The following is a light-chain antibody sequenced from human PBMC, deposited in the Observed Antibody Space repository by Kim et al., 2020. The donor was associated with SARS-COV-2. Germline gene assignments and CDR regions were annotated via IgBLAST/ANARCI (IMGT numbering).Light chain of an antibody. V-gene: IGLV3-21*04. Sequence: SYELTQPPSVSVAPGKTATITCGGDNVGSKSLHWYQQRPGQAPVLVIYYDSKRPSGIPERFSGSNSGDTATLSISRVEAGDEADYYCQVWDRITNHVVFGGGTKLTVL. CDR2: YDS. J-gene: IGLJ2*01. CDR3: QVWDRITNHVV. CDR1: NVGSKS.